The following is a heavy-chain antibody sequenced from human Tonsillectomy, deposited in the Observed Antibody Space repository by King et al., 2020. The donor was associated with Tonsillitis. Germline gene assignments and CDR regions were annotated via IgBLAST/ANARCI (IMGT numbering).Heavy chain of an antibody. Sequence: MQLVQSGAEVKKPGASVKVSCKASGYTFTSYYMHWVRQAPGQGLEWMGVINPSGGSTSYAQKFQGRVTMTRDTSTSTVYMEPSSLRSEDTAVYYCARDSLTYGGMDVWGQGTTVTVSS. CDR3: ARDSLTYGGMDV. CDR1: GYTFTSYY. CDR2: INPSGGST. D-gene: IGHD4-17*01. V-gene: IGHV1-46*01. J-gene: IGHJ6*02.